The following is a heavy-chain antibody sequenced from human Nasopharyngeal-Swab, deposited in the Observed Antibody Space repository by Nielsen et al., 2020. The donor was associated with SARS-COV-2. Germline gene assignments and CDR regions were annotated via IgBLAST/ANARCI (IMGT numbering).Heavy chain of an antibody. CDR2: ISSNGGST. CDR1: GFTFSSYA. J-gene: IGHJ4*02. CDR3: AKMAGYSSSWYGSSLIDY. Sequence: GGSLRLSCSASGFTFSSYAMHWVRQAPGKGLEYVSAISSNGGSTYYADSVKGRFTISRDNSKNTLYLQMNSLRAEDTAVYYCAKMAGYSSSWYGSSLIDYWGQGTLVTVSS. V-gene: IGHV3-64*04. D-gene: IGHD6-13*01.